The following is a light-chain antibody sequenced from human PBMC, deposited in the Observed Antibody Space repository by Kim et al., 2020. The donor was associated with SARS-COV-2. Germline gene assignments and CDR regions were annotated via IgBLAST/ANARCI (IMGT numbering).Light chain of an antibody. Sequence: QSVLTQPPSVSGAPGQTVTIACSGSSSNIGAGYDVHWYQQFPGKAPKLLIHENNNRPSGVPDRFSDSKSGTSASLAITGLQAEDEADYYCQSYDASLSGSIFGGGTKVTVL. V-gene: IGLV1-40*01. CDR3: QSYDASLSGSI. CDR1: SSNIGAGYD. J-gene: IGLJ2*01. CDR2: ENN.